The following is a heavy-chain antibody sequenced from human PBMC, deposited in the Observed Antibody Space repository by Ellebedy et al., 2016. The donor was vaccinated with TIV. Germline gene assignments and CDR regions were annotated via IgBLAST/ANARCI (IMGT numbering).Heavy chain of an antibody. Sequence: ASVKVSXXASGYTFTGYYMHWVRQAPGQGLEWMGWINPNSGGTNYAQKFQGWVTMTRDTSISTAYMELSRLRSDDTAVYYCARASYPYCGGDCYSEMHYFDYWGQGTLVTVSS. CDR2: INPNSGGT. J-gene: IGHJ4*02. CDR3: ARASYPYCGGDCYSEMHYFDY. V-gene: IGHV1-2*04. D-gene: IGHD2-21*02. CDR1: GYTFTGYY.